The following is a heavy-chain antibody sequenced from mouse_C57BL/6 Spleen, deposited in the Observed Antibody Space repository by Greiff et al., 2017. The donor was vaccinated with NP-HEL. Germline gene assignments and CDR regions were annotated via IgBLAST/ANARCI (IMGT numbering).Heavy chain of an antibody. D-gene: IGHD1-1*01. CDR2: ISYDGSN. J-gene: IGHJ4*01. CDR1: GYSITSGYY. CDR3: ARDYYGSSYKKYAMDY. Sequence: EVQLQQSGPGLVKPSQSLSLTCSVTGYSITSGYYWNWIRQFPGNKLEWMGYISYDGSNNYNPSLKNRISITRDTSKNQFFLKLNSVTTEDTATYYCARDYYGSSYKKYAMDYWGQGTSVTVSS. V-gene: IGHV3-6*01.